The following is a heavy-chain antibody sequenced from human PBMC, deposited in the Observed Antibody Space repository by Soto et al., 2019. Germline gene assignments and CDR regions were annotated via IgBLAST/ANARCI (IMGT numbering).Heavy chain of an antibody. Sequence: EVQLVESGGGLVQPGRSLRLSCVASGFTFDDYVMHWVRQVPGKGLEWVSGISWNSGNIDYAESVKGRFTISRDNAMNSLYLQMNSLRPEDTALYYCARGLSAVPSYLDCWGQGTLVTVSS. J-gene: IGHJ4*02. V-gene: IGHV3-9*01. CDR3: ARGLSAVPSYLDC. CDR2: ISWNSGNI. D-gene: IGHD3-16*01. CDR1: GFTFDDYV.